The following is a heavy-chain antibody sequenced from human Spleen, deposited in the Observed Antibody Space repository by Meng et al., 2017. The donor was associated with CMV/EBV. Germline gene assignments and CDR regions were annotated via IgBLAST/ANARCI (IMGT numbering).Heavy chain of an antibody. CDR3: ARDADS. CDR1: GFSFSGYA. Sequence: GESLKISCAASGFSFSGYAMNWVRQAPGKGLEWVSTISGSGGFISSADSVKGRFTISRDNAKNSLYLQMNSLRAEDTAVYYCARDADSWGQGTLVTVSS. CDR2: ISGSGGFI. V-gene: IGHV3-23*01. J-gene: IGHJ4*02.